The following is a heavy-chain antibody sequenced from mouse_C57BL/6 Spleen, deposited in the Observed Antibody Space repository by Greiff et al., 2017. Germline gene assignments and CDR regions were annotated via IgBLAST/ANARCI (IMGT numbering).Heavy chain of an antibody. J-gene: IGHJ4*01. CDR1: GYTFTSYW. CDR2: IDPSDSYT. Sequence: QVQLQQPGAELVRPGTSVKLSCKASGYTFTSYWMHWVKQRPGQGLEWIGVIDPSDSYTNYNQKFKGKATLTVDTSSSTAYMQLSSLTSEDSAVYYCARSGTEAMGYWGQGTSATVSS. D-gene: IGHD4-1*01. CDR3: ARSGTEAMGY. V-gene: IGHV1-59*01.